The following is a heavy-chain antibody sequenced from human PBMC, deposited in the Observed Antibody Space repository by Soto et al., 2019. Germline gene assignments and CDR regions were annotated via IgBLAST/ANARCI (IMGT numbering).Heavy chain of an antibody. CDR2: IGGKTGGGTT. J-gene: IGHJ4*02. D-gene: IGHD2-8*01. V-gene: IGHV3-15*04. CDR1: GFTLSDAW. Sequence: EVQLVESGGGLVKPGESLRISCAASGFTLSDAWMSWVRQAPGKGLEWVGRIGGKTGGGTTDYAAPVKGRFSISRDDSKNTLYLQMNSRQTEDTGVYFCTTRMAGGQGTRVTVSP. CDR3: TTRMA.